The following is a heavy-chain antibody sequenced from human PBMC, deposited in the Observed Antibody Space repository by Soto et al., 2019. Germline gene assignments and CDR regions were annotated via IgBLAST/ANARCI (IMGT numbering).Heavy chain of an antibody. CDR3: ARAHCSGGSCELDYYYGMDV. Sequence: SETLSLTCAVYGGSFSGYYWSWIRQPPGKGLEWIGEINHSGSTNYNPSLKSRVTISVDTSKNQFSLKLSSVTAADTAVYYCARAHCSGGSCELDYYYGMDVWGQGTTVTVSS. CDR1: GGSFSGYY. D-gene: IGHD2-15*01. J-gene: IGHJ6*02. V-gene: IGHV4-34*01. CDR2: INHSGST.